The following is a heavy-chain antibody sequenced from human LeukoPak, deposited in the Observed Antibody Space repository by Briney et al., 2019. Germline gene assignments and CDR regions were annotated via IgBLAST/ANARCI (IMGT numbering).Heavy chain of an antibody. J-gene: IGHJ4*02. CDR1: GFTISTYW. CDR2: ISSDGNTT. Sequence: GGSLRLSCAASGFTISTYWMHWVRQAPGKGLVWVARISSDGNTTRYADFVEGRFAISRDNAKNTLYLQMISLRAEDTAVYYCAPEGGYSYDYWGQGTLVTVSS. CDR3: APEGGYSYDY. V-gene: IGHV3-74*01. D-gene: IGHD5-18*01.